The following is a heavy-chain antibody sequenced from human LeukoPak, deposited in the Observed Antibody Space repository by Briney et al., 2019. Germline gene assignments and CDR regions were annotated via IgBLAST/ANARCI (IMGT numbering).Heavy chain of an antibody. Sequence: SETLSLTCAVSGGSISSSTWWTWLRQPPGEGLGWIGEIYHSGSSNYNPSLKSRVAISVDKSKNQFSLNLSSVTAADTAVYYCTRRAGTDSNGAFDIWGQGTMVTVSS. CDR2: IYHSGSS. J-gene: IGHJ3*02. CDR1: GGSISSSTW. CDR3: TRRAGTDSNGAFDI. D-gene: IGHD6-19*01. V-gene: IGHV4-4*02.